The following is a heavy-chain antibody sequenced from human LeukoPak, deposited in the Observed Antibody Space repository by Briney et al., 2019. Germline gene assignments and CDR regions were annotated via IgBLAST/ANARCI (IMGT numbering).Heavy chain of an antibody. J-gene: IGHJ4*02. V-gene: IGHV3-21*01. CDR3: ARDGEFGYSYGVY. D-gene: IGHD5-18*01. Sequence: PGGSLRLSCAASGFTFSSYSMNWVRQAPGKGLEWVSSISSSSSYIYYADSVKGRFTISRDNAKNSLYLQMNSLRAEDTAVYYCARDGEFGYSYGVYWGQGTLVTVSS. CDR1: GFTFSSYS. CDR2: ISSSSSYI.